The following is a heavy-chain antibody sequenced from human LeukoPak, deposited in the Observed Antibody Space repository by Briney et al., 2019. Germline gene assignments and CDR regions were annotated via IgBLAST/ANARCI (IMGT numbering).Heavy chain of an antibody. Sequence: GGSLRLSCAASGFTVSSNYMSWVRQAPGKGLEWISYISSSSTIIHYVDSVKGRFTISRDDAKNSLYLQMNSLRAEDTAIYYCAKVPRQHDNWFDPWGQGTLVTVSS. CDR3: AKVPRQHDNWFDP. D-gene: IGHD3-9*01. V-gene: IGHV3-48*01. CDR2: ISSSSTII. J-gene: IGHJ5*02. CDR1: GFTVSSNY.